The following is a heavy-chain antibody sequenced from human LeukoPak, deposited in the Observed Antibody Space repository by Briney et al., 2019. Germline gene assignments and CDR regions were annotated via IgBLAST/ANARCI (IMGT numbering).Heavy chain of an antibody. D-gene: IGHD5-18*01. Sequence: GGSLRLSCAASGFTFSSYGMHWVRQAPGKELEWVASINPDGNKKYSADSVKGRFTISRDNAENSLYLQMNSLKVEDTAFYYCARDLAYSRLDYWGQGMLVTVSS. CDR3: ARDLAYSRLDY. J-gene: IGHJ4*02. V-gene: IGHV3-7*01. CDR1: GFTFSSYG. CDR2: INPDGNKK.